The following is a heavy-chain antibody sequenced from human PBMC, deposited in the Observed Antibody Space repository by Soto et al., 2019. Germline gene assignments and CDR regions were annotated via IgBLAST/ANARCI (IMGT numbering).Heavy chain of an antibody. J-gene: IGHJ6*02. CDR1: GFTFSSYG. Sequence: GGSLRLSCVASGFTFSSYGMHWVRQAPGKGLEWVAVISYDGSNKYYADSVKGRFTISRDNSKNTLYLQMNSLRAEDTAVYYCAKSLVFTVTTNYYYGMDVWGQGTTVTVSS. CDR3: AKSLVFTVTTNYYYGMDV. CDR2: ISYDGSNK. D-gene: IGHD4-17*01. V-gene: IGHV3-30*18.